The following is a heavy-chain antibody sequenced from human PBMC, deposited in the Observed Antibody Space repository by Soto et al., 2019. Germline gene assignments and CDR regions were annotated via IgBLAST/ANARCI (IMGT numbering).Heavy chain of an antibody. CDR1: GFAFSTFS. V-gene: IGHV3-48*02. J-gene: IGHJ4*02. Sequence: GSLRLSCAASGFAFSTFSMNWVRQAPGKGLEWLSYIGGSGGSISYADSVKGRFTISRDNGKNTLYLQMSSLRDEDTAVYYCARDLAWAFDSWGQGALVTVSS. CDR3: ARDLAWAFDS. D-gene: IGHD1-26*01. CDR2: IGGSGGSI.